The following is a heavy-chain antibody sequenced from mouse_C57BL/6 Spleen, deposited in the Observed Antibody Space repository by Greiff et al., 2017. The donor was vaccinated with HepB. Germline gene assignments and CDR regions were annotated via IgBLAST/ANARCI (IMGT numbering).Heavy chain of an antibody. CDR1: GYAFSSYW. V-gene: IGHV1-80*01. CDR2: IYPGDGDT. J-gene: IGHJ1*03. Sequence: QVQLQQSGAELVKPGASVKISCKASGYAFSSYWMNWVKQRPGKGLEWIGQIYPGDGDTNYNGKFKGKATLTADKSSSTAYMKLSSLTSEDSAVEFWARVDGNYGYFDGWGTGTTVTVAS. D-gene: IGHD2-1*01. CDR3: ARVDGNYGYFDG.